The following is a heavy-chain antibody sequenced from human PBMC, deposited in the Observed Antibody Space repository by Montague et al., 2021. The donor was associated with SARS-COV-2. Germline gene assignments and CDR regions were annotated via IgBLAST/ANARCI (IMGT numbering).Heavy chain of an antibody. CDR3: ARGRRRVVVPGAGPAGRAFDI. Sequence: SETLSLTCAISGGSISNYYWSWIRQPPGKGLEWIGDVNHSGTTIYNPSVKSGVTISADASKNQFYLRLNSVTAADAAVYYCARGRRRVVVPGAGPAGRAFDIWGQGTMVTVSS. CDR1: GGSISNYY. D-gene: IGHD2-2*01. J-gene: IGHJ3*02. V-gene: IGHV4-34*01. CDR2: VNHSGTT.